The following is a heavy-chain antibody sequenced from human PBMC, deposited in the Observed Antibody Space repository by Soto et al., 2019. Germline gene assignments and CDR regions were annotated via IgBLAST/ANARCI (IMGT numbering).Heavy chain of an antibody. J-gene: IGHJ5*02. V-gene: IGHV3-21*01. CDR2: ISSRSSYI. D-gene: IGHD2-8*01. CDR3: ARDNVPPESLLS. Sequence: GGSLRLACAASGFTFSNYNMNWVRQAPGKGLEWVSSISSRSSYIYYSESLKGRFTISRDNAKNSLYLQMNSLRAEDTAVYYCARDNVPPESLLSWGPATLVSVSS. CDR1: GFTFSNYN.